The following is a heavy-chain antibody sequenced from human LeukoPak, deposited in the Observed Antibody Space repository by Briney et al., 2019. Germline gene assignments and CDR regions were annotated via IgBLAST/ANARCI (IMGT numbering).Heavy chain of an antibody. CDR1: GFTFTNYA. CDR2: ISGSGDGS. V-gene: IGHV3-23*01. Sequence: XGSVRLSCAASGFTFTNYAISWVCQAPGEGLEWVSRISGSGDGSYYADSVRGRFTISRDISRNTLYLQMNSLRAEDTAIYYCAKGYDTFDYWGQGTLVTVSS. J-gene: IGHJ4*02. CDR3: AKGYDTFDY. D-gene: IGHD5-12*01.